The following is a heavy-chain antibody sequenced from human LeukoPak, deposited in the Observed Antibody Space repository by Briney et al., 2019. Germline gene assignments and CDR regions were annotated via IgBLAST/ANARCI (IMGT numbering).Heavy chain of an antibody. CDR2: IYYSGST. Sequence: SETLSLTCTVSGGSISSSSYYWGWIRQPPGKGLEWIGSIYYSGSTYYNPSLKSRVTISVDTSKNQFSLKLSSVTAADTAVYYCARVGDSSGYYYPPLDYWGQGTLVTVSS. CDR3: ARVGDSSGYYYPPLDY. D-gene: IGHD3-22*01. CDR1: GGSISSSSYY. J-gene: IGHJ4*02. V-gene: IGHV4-39*07.